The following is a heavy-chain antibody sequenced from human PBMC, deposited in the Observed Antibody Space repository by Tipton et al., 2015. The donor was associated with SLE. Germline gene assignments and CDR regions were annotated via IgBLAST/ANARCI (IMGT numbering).Heavy chain of an antibody. CDR3: ARLGSSTYLTLDGYYFDY. D-gene: IGHD2-2*01. J-gene: IGHJ4*02. CDR1: GGSISSYY. Sequence: TLSLTCTVSGGSISSYYWSWIRQPPGKGLEWIGYIHHSGSTSYSPSLRSRVTISVDTSKNRLSLKLSSVTAADTAVYYCARLGSSTYLTLDGYYFDYWGQGALVTVSS. V-gene: IGHV4-59*08. CDR2: IHHSGST.